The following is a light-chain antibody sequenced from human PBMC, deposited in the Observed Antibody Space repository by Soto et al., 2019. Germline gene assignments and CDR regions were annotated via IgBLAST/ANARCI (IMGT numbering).Light chain of an antibody. Sequence: EIVMTQSPATLSVSLGETASLXXRASQSAGNFLAWYQQKPGQAPRXVIYYISTRATGIPARFSGSGAGTEFTLTINSLQSEDSAVYYCQQHNQWPITFGQGTRLEIK. CDR1: QSAGNF. J-gene: IGKJ5*01. CDR3: QQHNQWPIT. V-gene: IGKV3D-15*01. CDR2: YIS.